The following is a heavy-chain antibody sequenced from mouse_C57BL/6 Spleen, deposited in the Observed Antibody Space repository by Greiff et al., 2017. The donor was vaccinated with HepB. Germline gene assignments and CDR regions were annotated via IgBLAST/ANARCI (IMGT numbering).Heavy chain of an antibody. CDR2: IYPGDGDT. Sequence: QVQLQPSGAELVKPGASVKISCKASGYAFSSYWMNWVKQRPGTGLEWIGQIYPGDGDTNYNGKFKGKATLTADKSSRPSYMQLSSLTSEDSAVYFCARRETVGYAMDYWGQGTSVTVSS. V-gene: IGHV1-80*01. J-gene: IGHJ4*01. D-gene: IGHD1-1*01. CDR1: GYAFSSYW. CDR3: ARRETVGYAMDY.